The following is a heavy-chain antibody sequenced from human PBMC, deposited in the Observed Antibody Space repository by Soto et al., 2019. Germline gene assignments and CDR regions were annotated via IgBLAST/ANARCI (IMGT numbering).Heavy chain of an antibody. D-gene: IGHD4-17*01. CDR2: VSSDEGTT. V-gene: IGHV3-23*01. J-gene: IGHJ4*02. CDR1: GFTCRNYA. CDR3: VKAGTATIQTFDY. Sequence: SGGSLRLSCAAAGFTCRNYAMNWVRQAPGMGLQWVSFVSSDEGTTYYADSVKDRFTISRDNSKNTLYLQMNSLRAEDTAIYYCVKAGTATIQTFDYWGQGTLVTVSS.